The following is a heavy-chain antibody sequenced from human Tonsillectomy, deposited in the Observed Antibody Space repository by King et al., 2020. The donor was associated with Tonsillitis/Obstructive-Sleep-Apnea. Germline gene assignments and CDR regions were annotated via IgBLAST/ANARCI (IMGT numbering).Heavy chain of an antibody. CDR1: GGSFSAYY. D-gene: IGHD3-9*01. J-gene: IGHJ4*02. CDR3: ARGDLLTGYYASTDFDY. CDR2: INHSGST. V-gene: IGHV4-34*01. Sequence: VQLQQWGAGLLKPSETLSLTCAVYGGSFSAYYWTWIRQHPGKGLEWIGEINHSGSTKYNPSLKSRVIFSLDTSKNQFSLKLSSVTAADTSVYYCARGDLLTGYYASTDFDYWGQGTLVTVSS.